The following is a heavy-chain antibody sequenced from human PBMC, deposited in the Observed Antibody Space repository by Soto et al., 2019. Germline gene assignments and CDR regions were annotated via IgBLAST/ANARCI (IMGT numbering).Heavy chain of an antibody. CDR3: ARGQGAAAGHSNVDY. CDR2: IYDSGNT. V-gene: IGHV4-30-2*01. J-gene: IGHJ4*02. D-gene: IGHD6-13*01. CDR1: GGSISGTTYS. Sequence: QLQLQESGSGLVKPSQTLSLTCAVSGGSISGTTYSWSWIRQPPGKGLEWIGYIYDSGNTYYNPSLKSQFSRSVDRSKNQFSLKLSSVTAADTAVYYCARGQGAAAGHSNVDYWGQGALVTVSS.